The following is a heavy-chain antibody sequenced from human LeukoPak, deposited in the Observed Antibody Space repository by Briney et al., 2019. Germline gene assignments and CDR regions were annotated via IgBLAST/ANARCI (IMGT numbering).Heavy chain of an antibody. CDR3: ARDSGSSWYRGAFDI. V-gene: IGHV3-53*01. CDR1: GFTVSSNY. CDR2: IYSGGST. J-gene: IGHJ3*02. D-gene: IGHD6-13*01. Sequence: PGGSLRLSCAASGFTVSSNYMSWVRQAPGKGLEWVSVIYSGGSTYYADSVKGRFTISRDNSKNTLYLQMNSLRAEDTAVYYCARDSGSSWYRGAFDIWGQGTMVTVSS.